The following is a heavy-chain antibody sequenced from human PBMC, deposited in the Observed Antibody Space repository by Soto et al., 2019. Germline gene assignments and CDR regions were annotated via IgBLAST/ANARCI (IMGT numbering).Heavy chain of an antibody. J-gene: IGHJ5*01. CDR1: GGSFSDYI. V-gene: IGHV4-34*01. CDR2: INHSGSA. Sequence: QVQLQQSGAGLLKPSETLSLTCDVYGGSFSDYIWTWIRQTPGKGLQWIGQINHSGSANYNPSLNSRITIPVGPPSSQSGLELRAVAAAETAVYSCARGLISGSLYSGGRVDFDSWGQGSQVTVST. D-gene: IGHD1-26*01. CDR3: ARGLISGSLYSGGRVDFDS.